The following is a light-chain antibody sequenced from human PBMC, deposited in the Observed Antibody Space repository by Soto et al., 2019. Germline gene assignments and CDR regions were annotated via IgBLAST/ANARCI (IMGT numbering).Light chain of an antibody. Sequence: QLVLTQPPSASGTPGQRVTISCSGSTSNIGSNTVSWYQQVPGTAPKFLVSGNSQRPSGVPDRFSGSKSGTSASLAISGLQSEDEGDYYCATWDDNLNVVFGGGTKVTVL. CDR1: TSNIGSNT. CDR2: GNS. J-gene: IGLJ2*01. CDR3: ATWDDNLNVV. V-gene: IGLV1-44*01.